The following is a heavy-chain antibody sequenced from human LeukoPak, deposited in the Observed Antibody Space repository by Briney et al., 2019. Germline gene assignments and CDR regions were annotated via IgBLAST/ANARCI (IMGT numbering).Heavy chain of an antibody. CDR2: IYYSGST. Sequence: SETLSLTCTASGGSISSGDYYWSWIRQPPGKGLEWIGYIYYSGSTYYNPSLKSRVTISVDTSRNQFSLKLSSVTAADTAVYYCARALPLESVLLWFGELPRSLGFDPWGQGTLVTVSS. CDR1: GGSISSGDYY. J-gene: IGHJ5*02. V-gene: IGHV4-30-4*01. D-gene: IGHD3-10*01. CDR3: ARALPLESVLLWFGELPRSLGFDP.